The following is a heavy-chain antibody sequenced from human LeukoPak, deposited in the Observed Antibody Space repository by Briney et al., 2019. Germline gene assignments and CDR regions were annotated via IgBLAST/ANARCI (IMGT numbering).Heavy chain of an antibody. D-gene: IGHD3-16*01. CDR2: ISGSGDSM. CDR1: GFTFSNDA. V-gene: IGHV3-23*01. J-gene: IGHJ4*02. Sequence: GGSLRLSCAASGFTFSNDAMGWVRHGPVKGLECGSGISGSGDSMFFAGSVKGRFTISRDNSKNMVYLQMNSLRDEDTAVYYRVKDKYSYGIIRLFDYWGQGTLVTVSS. CDR3: VKDKYSYGIIRLFDY.